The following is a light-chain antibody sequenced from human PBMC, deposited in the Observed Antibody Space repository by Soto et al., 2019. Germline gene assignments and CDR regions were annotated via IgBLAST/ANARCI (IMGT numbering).Light chain of an antibody. CDR2: KAS. CDR3: QQYNAYWT. CDR1: QTIGTW. Sequence: DIQLTQSPSTLSASVGDRVTITCRASQTIGTWLVWYQQRPGKAPKLLIYKASSLESGVPSRFSGSGSGTEFTLTISSLQPDDFATYYCQQYNAYWTFGQGTKVETK. V-gene: IGKV1-5*03. J-gene: IGKJ1*01.